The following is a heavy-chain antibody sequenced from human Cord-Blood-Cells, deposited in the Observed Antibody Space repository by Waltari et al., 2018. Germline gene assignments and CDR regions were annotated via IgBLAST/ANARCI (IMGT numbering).Heavy chain of an antibody. J-gene: IGHJ5*02. CDR2: IYYSGST. CDR3: ARSITGYWFDP. V-gene: IGHV4-59*08. D-gene: IGHD7-27*01. CDR1: GGSISSYY. Sequence: QVQLQESGPGLVKPSETLSLTCTVSGGSISSYYWSWIRQPPGKGLEWIGYIYYSGSTNYNPSRKSRVTISVDTSKNQFSLKLSSVTAADTAVYYCARSITGYWFDPWGQGTLVTVSS.